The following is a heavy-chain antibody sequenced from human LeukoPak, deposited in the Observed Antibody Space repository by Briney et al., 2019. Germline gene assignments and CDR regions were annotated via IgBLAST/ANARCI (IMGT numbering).Heavy chain of an antibody. V-gene: IGHV3-9*01. J-gene: IGHJ4*02. CDR1: GFTFVDYA. Sequence: PGRSLRLSCAASGFTFVDYAMHWVRQAPGKGLEWVSGISWNSGSIGYADSVKGRFTISRDNAKNSLYLQMNSLRAEDTALYYCAKDAYDSSGCHFDYWGQGTLVTVSS. CDR2: ISWNSGSI. D-gene: IGHD3-22*01. CDR3: AKDAYDSSGCHFDY.